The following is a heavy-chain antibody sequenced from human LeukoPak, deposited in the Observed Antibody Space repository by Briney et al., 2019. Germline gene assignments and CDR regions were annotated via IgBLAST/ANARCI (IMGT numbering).Heavy chain of an antibody. CDR2: ISAYNGNT. CDR1: GYTFTNYG. J-gene: IGHJ4*02. CDR3: ARGAYCGGDCYQRSLDY. Sequence: VASVKVSCKASGYTFTNYGISWVRQAPGQRLEWMGWISAYNGNTNYAQKLQDRVTMTTDTSTSTAYMEVRSLRSDDTAVYYCARGAYCGGDCYQRSLDYWGQGALVTVSS. V-gene: IGHV1-18*01. D-gene: IGHD2-21*02.